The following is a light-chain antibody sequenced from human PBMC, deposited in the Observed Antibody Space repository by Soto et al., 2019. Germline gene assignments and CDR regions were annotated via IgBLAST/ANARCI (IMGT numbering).Light chain of an antibody. CDR1: QTVNNNY. CDR2: GAS. J-gene: IGKJ4*01. Sequence: ELVLTQSPGTLALSPCERATLSCGSSQTVNNNYLAWYQQIPGQAPRLLISGASGRATGIPDRFSGGGSGTDFTLTISRLEPEDFAVYYCQQFSSYPLTFGGGTKVDIK. CDR3: QQFSSYPLT. V-gene: IGKV3-20*01.